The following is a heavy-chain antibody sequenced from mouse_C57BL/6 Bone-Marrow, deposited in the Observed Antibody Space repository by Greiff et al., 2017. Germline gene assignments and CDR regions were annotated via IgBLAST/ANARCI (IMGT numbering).Heavy chain of an antibody. CDR3: VCVSSYYGSTYWYFDV. CDR1: GYTFTSYW. CDR2: IYPGSGST. D-gene: IGHD1-1*01. Sequence: QVQLQQPGAELVKPGASVKMSCKASGYTFTSYWITWVKQRPGQGLEWIGDIYPGSGSTNYNEKFKSKATLTVDTSSSTAYMQLSSLTSEDSAVYSWVCVSSYYGSTYWYFDVWGTGTTVTVSS. J-gene: IGHJ1*03. V-gene: IGHV1-55*01.